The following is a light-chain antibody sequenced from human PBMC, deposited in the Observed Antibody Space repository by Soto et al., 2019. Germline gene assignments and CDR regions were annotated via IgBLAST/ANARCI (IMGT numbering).Light chain of an antibody. CDR2: GAS. CDR1: QSVSEY. CDR3: QRYGSSPLIT. V-gene: IGKV3-20*01. J-gene: IGKJ5*01. Sequence: VMTQSPATLSVSPGERATLSCRASQSVSEYLAWYQQKPGQAPRLLIYGASTRATGIPDRFSGSGSGTDFTLTISRLEPEDFAVYFCQRYGSSPLITVGQGTRLEIK.